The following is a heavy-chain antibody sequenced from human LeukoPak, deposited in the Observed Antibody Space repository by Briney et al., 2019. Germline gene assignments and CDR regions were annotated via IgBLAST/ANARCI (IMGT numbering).Heavy chain of an antibody. CDR1: GGSFSGYY. Sequence: PSETLSLTCAVYGGSFSGYYWSWIRQPPGKGLEWIGEINHSGSTNYNPSLKSRVTISVDTSKNQFSLKLSSVTAADTAVYYCAGSSHSRRNEFDYWGQGTLVTVSS. CDR3: AGSSHSRRNEFDY. CDR2: INHSGST. J-gene: IGHJ4*02. V-gene: IGHV4-34*01. D-gene: IGHD3-10*01.